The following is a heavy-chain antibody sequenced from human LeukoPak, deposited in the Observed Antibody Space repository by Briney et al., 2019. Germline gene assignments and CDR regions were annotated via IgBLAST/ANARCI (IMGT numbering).Heavy chain of an antibody. CDR3: AKDSGRTTVTTFHY. CDR2: ISWNSGSI. CDR1: GFTFDDYA. J-gene: IGHJ4*02. Sequence: PGRSLRLSCAASGFTFDDYAMHWVRHAPGKGLEWVSGISWNSGSIGYADSVKGRFTISRDNAKNSLYLQMNSLRAEDTALYYCAKDSGRTTVTTFHYWGQGTLVTVSS. V-gene: IGHV3-9*01. D-gene: IGHD4-17*01.